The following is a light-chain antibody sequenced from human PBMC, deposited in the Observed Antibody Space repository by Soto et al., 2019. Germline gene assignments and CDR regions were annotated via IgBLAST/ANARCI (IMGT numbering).Light chain of an antibody. V-gene: IGKV3-20*01. CDR2: GAS. CDR1: QSVSRSY. J-gene: IGKJ5*01. Sequence: EIVLTQSPGTLSLSPGEGATLSCRASQSVSRSYIDWYQQRPGQTPSLLIYGASTRATGIPDRFSGSGSGTHFTLTISRLEPGDFAVYYCQHFGGTTFTFGQGTRLEIK. CDR3: QHFGGTTFT.